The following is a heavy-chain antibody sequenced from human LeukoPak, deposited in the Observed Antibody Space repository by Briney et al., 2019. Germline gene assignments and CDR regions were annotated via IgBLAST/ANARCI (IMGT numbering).Heavy chain of an antibody. J-gene: IGHJ4*02. CDR3: AKGTIVGAKGYDY. D-gene: IGHD1-26*01. CDR1: GFTFSSYG. Sequence: QSGGSLRLSRAASGFTFSSYGMSWVRQAPGKGLEWVSAISGSGGSTYYADSVKGRFTISRDNSKNTLYLQMNSLRAEDTAVYYCAKGTIVGAKGYDYWGQGTLVTVSS. CDR2: ISGSGGST. V-gene: IGHV3-23*01.